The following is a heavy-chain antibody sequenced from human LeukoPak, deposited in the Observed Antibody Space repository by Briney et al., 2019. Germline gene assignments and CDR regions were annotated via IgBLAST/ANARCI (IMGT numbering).Heavy chain of an antibody. D-gene: IGHD3-22*01. CDR3: AKDSARRGFTMIAVVITPDY. Sequence: PGGSLRLSCAASGFTFSSYAMSWVRQAPGKGLEWVSAISGSGGSTYYADSVKGRFTISRDNSKNTLYLQMNSLRAEDTAVYYCAKDSARRGFTMIAVVITPDYWGQGTLVTVSS. CDR1: GFTFSSYA. J-gene: IGHJ4*02. CDR2: ISGSGGST. V-gene: IGHV3-23*01.